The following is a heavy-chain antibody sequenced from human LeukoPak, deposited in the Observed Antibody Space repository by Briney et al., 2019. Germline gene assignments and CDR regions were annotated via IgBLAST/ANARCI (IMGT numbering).Heavy chain of an antibody. CDR3: VRSFSGPADY. CDR2: INGTTT. CDR1: GFTFSSHW. Sequence: GGSLRLSCAASGFTFSSHWMHWVRQAPGKGLVWVSRINGTTTNYADSVKGRFTISRDSTKSTLYLQMNSLRAEDTAVYYCVRSFSGPADYWGQGTQVTVSS. V-gene: IGHV3-74*01. J-gene: IGHJ4*02. D-gene: IGHD3-10*01.